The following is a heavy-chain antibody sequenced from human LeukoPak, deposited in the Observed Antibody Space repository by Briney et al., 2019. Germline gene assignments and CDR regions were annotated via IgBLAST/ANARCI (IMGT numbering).Heavy chain of an antibody. CDR3: AREGDDYGDYVDY. CDR1: GGSISSYY. CDR2: IYYSGST. Sequence: EXLSLTCTVSGGSISSYYWSWIRQPPGKGLEWIGYIYYSGSTNYNPSLKSRVTISVDTSKNQFSLKLSSVTAADTAVYYCAREGDDYGDYVDYWGQGTLVTVSS. D-gene: IGHD4-17*01. V-gene: IGHV4-59*01. J-gene: IGHJ4*02.